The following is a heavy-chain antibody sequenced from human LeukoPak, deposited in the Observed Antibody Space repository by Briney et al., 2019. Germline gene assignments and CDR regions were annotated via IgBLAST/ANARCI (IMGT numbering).Heavy chain of an antibody. CDR1: GGSISSYY. CDR2: IYTSGST. D-gene: IGHD1-7*01. J-gene: IGHJ3*02. CDR3: ARVGRYNWNSGRDHGFDI. Sequence: SETLSLTCTVSGGSISSYYWSWIRQPPGKGLEWIGRIYTSGSTNYNPSLKSRVTISVDTSKNQFSLKLSSVTAADTAVYYCARVGRYNWNSGRDHGFDIWGQGTMVTVSS. V-gene: IGHV4-4*08.